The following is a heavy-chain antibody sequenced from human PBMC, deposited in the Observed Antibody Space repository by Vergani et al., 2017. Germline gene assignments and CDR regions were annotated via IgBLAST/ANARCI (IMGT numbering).Heavy chain of an antibody. J-gene: IGHJ3*02. D-gene: IGHD2-21*02. CDR1: GGSISPYY. CDR2: IYTSEST. V-gene: IGHV4-4*07. CDR3: ARNPYCGGDCYSDAFDI. Sequence: QVQLQESGPGLVKPSETLSLTCIVSGGSISPYYWSWIRQPAGKGLEWIGRIYTSESTNYNPSLKSRVTISVDTSKNQFSLKLSSVTAADTDVYYCARNPYCGGDCYSDAFDIWGQGTMVTVSS.